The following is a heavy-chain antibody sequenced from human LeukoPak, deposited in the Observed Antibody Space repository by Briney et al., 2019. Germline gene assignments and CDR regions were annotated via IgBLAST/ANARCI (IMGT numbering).Heavy chain of an antibody. V-gene: IGHV3-7*05. CDR3: ARARDYGSGRANAFDI. CDR2: IKRDGSEK. Sequence: GGSLRLSCPASGFTFSSYWMSWVRQAPGKGLEWVANIKRDGSEKYYVDSVKGRLTISRDNAENSLYLQMNSLRAEDTAVYYCARARDYGSGRANAFDIWGQGTMVTVSS. J-gene: IGHJ3*02. D-gene: IGHD3-10*01. CDR1: GFTFSSYW.